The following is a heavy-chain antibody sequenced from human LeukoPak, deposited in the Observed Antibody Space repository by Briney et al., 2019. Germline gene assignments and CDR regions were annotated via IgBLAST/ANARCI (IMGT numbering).Heavy chain of an antibody. J-gene: IGHJ6*03. V-gene: IGHV3-30*02. Sequence: GGSLRLSCAASGFTFSSYGMHWVRQAPGKGLEWVAFIRYDGSNKYYADSVKGRFTISRDNSKNTLYLQMNSLRAADTAVYYCARDSLRTALYYMDVWGKGTTVTVSS. CDR3: ARDSLRTALYYMDV. CDR2: IRYDGSNK. CDR1: GFTFSSYG.